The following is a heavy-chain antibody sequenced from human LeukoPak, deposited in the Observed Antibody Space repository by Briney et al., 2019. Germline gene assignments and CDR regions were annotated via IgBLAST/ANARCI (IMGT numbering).Heavy chain of an antibody. J-gene: IGHJ4*02. V-gene: IGHV4-4*07. D-gene: IGHD3-22*01. CDR3: ARGYYYDSSGPALFDY. Sequence: SETLSLTCTVSGDSIRSYYWNWIRQPAGKGLEWIGRIYTTGSTDYNPSLRSRVTMSVDTSQKQFSLKLSSVTAAGTAVYFCARGYYYDSSGPALFDYWGQGTLVTVSS. CDR1: GDSIRSYY. CDR2: IYTTGST.